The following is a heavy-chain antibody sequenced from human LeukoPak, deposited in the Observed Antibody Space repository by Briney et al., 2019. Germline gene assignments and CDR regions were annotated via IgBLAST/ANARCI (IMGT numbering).Heavy chain of an antibody. CDR2: IFRGGDT. D-gene: IGHD2-2*01. Sequence: PGGSLRLSCVVSGFSVKTNYMSWVRQAPGKGLEWVAVIFRGGDTNYTDSVRGRFSVSRDSSKNTVYLQLNSLRAEDTAVYYCARDVEIDTSHGLLDYWGLGTLVTVSS. CDR3: ARDVEIDTSHGLLDY. CDR1: GFSVKTNY. J-gene: IGHJ4*02. V-gene: IGHV3-66*01.